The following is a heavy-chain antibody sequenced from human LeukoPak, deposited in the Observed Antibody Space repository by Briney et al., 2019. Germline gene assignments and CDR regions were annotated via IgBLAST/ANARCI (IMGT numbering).Heavy chain of an antibody. D-gene: IGHD3-22*01. J-gene: IGHJ3*02. CDR2: INSDGSST. CDR3: ARANWGHYDSSGYYSEIDAFDI. CDR1: GFTFSSYW. V-gene: IGHV3-74*01. Sequence: GGSLRLSCAASGFTFSSYWMHWVRQAPGKGLVWVSRINSDGSSTSYADSVKGRFTISRDNAKNTLYLQMNCLRAEDTAVYYCARANWGHYDSSGYYSEIDAFDIWGQGTMVTVSS.